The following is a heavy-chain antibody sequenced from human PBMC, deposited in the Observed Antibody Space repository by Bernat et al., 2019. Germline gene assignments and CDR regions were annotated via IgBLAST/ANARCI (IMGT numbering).Heavy chain of an antibody. CDR2: IWYDGSNK. V-gene: IGHV3-33*01. CDR3: ARGYSGYDLPVY. J-gene: IGHJ4*02. Sequence: QVQLVESGGGVVQPGRSLRLSCAASGFTFSSYGMHWVRQAPGKGLEWVAVIWYDGSNKYYADSVKGRFTISRDNSKNTLYLQMNSLRAEDTAVYYCARGYSGYDLPVYWGQGTLVTVSS. CDR1: GFTFSSYG. D-gene: IGHD5-12*01.